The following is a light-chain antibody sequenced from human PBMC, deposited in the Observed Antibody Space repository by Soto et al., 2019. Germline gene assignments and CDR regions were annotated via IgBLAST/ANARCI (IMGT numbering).Light chain of an antibody. CDR1: QSVSNY. CDR2: GAS. CDR3: QQRSNWPPLIS. Sequence: EIVLTQSPGTLSLSPGERATLSCRASQSVSNYVAWYQQKPGQAPRLLIYGASSRATGIPDRFSGSGSGTDFTLTISSLEPEDFAVYYCQQRSNWPPLISFGQGTRLEIK. J-gene: IGKJ5*01. V-gene: IGKV3-11*01.